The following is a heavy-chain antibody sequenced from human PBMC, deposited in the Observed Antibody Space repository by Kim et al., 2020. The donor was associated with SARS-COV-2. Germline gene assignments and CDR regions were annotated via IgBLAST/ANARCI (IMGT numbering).Heavy chain of an antibody. CDR2: IRSYTYGGTT. V-gene: IGHV3-49*03. CDR1: GFRFGDYA. J-gene: IGHJ3*02. Sequence: GGSLRLSCTSSGFRFGDYAMSWFRQAPGKGLEWVGFIRSYTYGGTTEYAASVEGRFTISRDDSKSIAYLQMNSLNTEDTAVYYCTRGSIYGGHTLDAFDIWGQGTMVTVSS. CDR3: TRGSIYGGHTLDAFDI. D-gene: IGHD3-16*01.